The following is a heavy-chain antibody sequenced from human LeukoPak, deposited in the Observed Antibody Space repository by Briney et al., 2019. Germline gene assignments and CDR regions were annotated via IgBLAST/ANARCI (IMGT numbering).Heavy chain of an antibody. D-gene: IGHD2-15*01. CDR1: GFTFSSYS. CDR3: ARDGLYCSGGSCYGMDV. Sequence: PGGSLRLSCAASGFTFSSYSMNWVRQAPGKGLEWVSSISSSSSYIYYADSVKGRFTISRDNAKNSLYLQMNSLRAEDTAVYYCARDGLYCSGGSCYGMDVWGQGTTVTVSS. J-gene: IGHJ6*02. V-gene: IGHV3-21*01. CDR2: ISSSSSYI.